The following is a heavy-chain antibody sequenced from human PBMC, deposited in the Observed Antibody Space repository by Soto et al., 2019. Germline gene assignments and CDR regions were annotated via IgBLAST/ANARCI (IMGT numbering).Heavy chain of an antibody. CDR3: ARDRYGSGTT. J-gene: IGHJ4*02. CDR2: ISSSSSTI. V-gene: IGHV3-48*01. D-gene: IGHD3-10*01. CDR1: GFTFSSYS. Sequence: GGSLILSCAASGFTFSSYSMNRVRQAPGKGLEWVSYISSSSSTIYYADSVKGRFTISRDSSKNTVYLQMNSLRAEDTAVYYCARDRYGSGTTWGQGTLDPVSS.